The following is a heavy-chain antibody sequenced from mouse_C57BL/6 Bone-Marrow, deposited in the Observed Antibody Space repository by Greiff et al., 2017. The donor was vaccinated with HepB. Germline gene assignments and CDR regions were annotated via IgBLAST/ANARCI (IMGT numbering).Heavy chain of an antibody. CDR2: IDPETGGT. Sequence: VQLQESGAELVRPGASVTLSCKASGYTFTDYEMHWVKQTPVHGLEWIGAIDPETGGTAYNQKFKGKAILTADKSSSTAYMELRSLTSEDSAVYYCTDLLGFAYWGQGTLVTVSA. CDR1: GYTFTDYE. J-gene: IGHJ3*01. V-gene: IGHV1-15*01. CDR3: TDLLGFAY.